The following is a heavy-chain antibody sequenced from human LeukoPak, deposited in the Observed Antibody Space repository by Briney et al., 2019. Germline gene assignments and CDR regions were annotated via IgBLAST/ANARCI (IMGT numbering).Heavy chain of an antibody. J-gene: IGHJ4*02. CDR1: GGSISSYY. CDR3: ASGTYGSDY. D-gene: IGHD3-10*01. V-gene: IGHV4-59*12. CDR2: IYYSGNS. Sequence: SETLSLTCTASGGSISSYYLTWIRQPPGKGLEWIAYIYYSGNSNYNPSLKSRVTMSVDTSKNQFSLKLTSVTAADTAVYYCASGTYGSDYWGQGTLVTVSS.